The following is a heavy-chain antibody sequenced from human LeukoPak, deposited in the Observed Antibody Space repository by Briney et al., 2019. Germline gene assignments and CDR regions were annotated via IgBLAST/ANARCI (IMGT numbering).Heavy chain of an antibody. Sequence: GGSLRLSCAASGFTFSNAWMSWVRQAPGKGLEWVGRIKSKTGGGTTDYAAPVKGRFTISRDDSKNTLYLQMNSLKTEDTAVYYCTTGVRYDYVWGSYRYSRYFDYWGQGTLVTVSS. D-gene: IGHD3-16*02. CDR1: GFTFSNAW. J-gene: IGHJ4*02. V-gene: IGHV3-15*01. CDR3: TTGVRYDYVWGSYRYSRYFDY. CDR2: IKSKTGGGTT.